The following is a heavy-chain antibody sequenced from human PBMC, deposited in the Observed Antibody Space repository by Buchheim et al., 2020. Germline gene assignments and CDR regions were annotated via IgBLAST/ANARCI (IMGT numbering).Heavy chain of an antibody. V-gene: IGHV3-74*01. CDR3: ARDPLLNGGTLDY. CDR1: GFTFSDLW. D-gene: IGHD1-1*01. J-gene: IGHJ4*02. CDR2: INSDGSST. Sequence: VQLVESGGGLVQPGGSPRLSCAASGFTFSDLWMHWVRQTPGKGLMWVSRINSDGSSTIYGESVKGRFTVSRENAKNTLYLQMNSLRAEDMGVYYCARDPLLNGGTLDYWGQGT.